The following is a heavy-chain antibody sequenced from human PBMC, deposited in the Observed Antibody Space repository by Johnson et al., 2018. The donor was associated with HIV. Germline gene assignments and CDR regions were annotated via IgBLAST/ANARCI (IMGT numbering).Heavy chain of an antibody. J-gene: IGHJ3*01. D-gene: IGHD4-17*01. CDR1: GFTFSSYA. CDR2: ISYDGSNK. V-gene: IGHV3-30*14. Sequence: QVQLVESGGGVVQPGRSLRLSCSASGFTFSSYAMHWVRQAPGKGLEWVAIISYDGSNKYYADSVKGRFTISRDNSKNTLFLQMNSLRAEDTAVYYCARATVTPSDAFDFWGQGTMVTVSS. CDR3: ARATVTPSDAFDF.